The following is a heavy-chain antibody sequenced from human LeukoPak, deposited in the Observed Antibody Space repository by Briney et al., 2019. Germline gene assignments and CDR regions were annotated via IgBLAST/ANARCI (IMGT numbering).Heavy chain of an antibody. V-gene: IGHV1-18*01. J-gene: IGHJ4*02. CDR1: GYTFTSYG. CDR3: ARDVAYCSGGSCYVLDY. Sequence: ASVKVSCKASGYTFTSYGISWVRQAPGQGLEWMGWISVYNDNTNYAQKLQGRVTMTTDTSTSTAYMELRSLRSDDTAVYYCARDVAYCSGGSCYVLDYWGQGTLVTVSS. CDR2: ISVYNDNT. D-gene: IGHD2-15*01.